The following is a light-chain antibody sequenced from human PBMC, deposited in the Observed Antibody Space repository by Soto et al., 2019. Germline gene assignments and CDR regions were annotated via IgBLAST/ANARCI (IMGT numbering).Light chain of an antibody. CDR1: QSVSTS. Sequence: IVLTQSPVTLALSPGERAVLSCRASQSVSTSLAWYQHKPGQATRLFIYDASKRAPGIPARFSGSGSGTDFTRTISSLEPADFAVYYCQVRDGWPSFGQGSKVEIK. CDR3: QVRDGWPS. J-gene: IGKJ1*01. V-gene: IGKV3-11*01. CDR2: DAS.